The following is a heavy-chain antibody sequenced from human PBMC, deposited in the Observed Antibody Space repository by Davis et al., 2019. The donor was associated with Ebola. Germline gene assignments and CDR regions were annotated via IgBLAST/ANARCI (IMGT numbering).Heavy chain of an antibody. CDR2: IYYSGST. CDR3: ARCMVGPTRDFDY. Sequence: SETLSLTCTVSNGSISHYYWTWIRQPPGKGLEWIGYIYYSGSTNYNPSLKSRVIISLDTSKSQFSLKLSSVTIADTAVYYCARCMVGPTRDFDYWGQGTLVTVSS. V-gene: IGHV4-59*01. CDR1: NGSISHYY. D-gene: IGHD1-26*01. J-gene: IGHJ4*02.